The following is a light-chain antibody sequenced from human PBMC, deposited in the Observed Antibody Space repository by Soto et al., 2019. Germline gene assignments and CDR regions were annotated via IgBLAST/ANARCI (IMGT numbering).Light chain of an antibody. CDR2: DVS. CDR1: SSDVGGYNY. J-gene: IGLJ2*01. CDR3: CSYAGTYVV. Sequence: QSALTQPRSVSGSPGQSVTISCTGTSSDVGGYNYVSWYQQYPGKAPKLMIYDVSKRPSGVPDRFSGSKSGNTASLTISGLQAEDEADYHCCSYAGTYVVFGGGTKLTVL. V-gene: IGLV2-11*01.